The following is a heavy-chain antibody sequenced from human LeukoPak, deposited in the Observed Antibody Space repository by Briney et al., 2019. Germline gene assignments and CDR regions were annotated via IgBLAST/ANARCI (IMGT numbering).Heavy chain of an antibody. V-gene: IGHV4-31*03. Sequence: SETLSLTCTVSGGSISSGGYYWSWIRQHPGKGLKWIGYIYYSGSTYYNPSLKSRVTISVDTSKNQFSPKLSSVTAADTAVYYCARMGIVVVPAAWFWFDPWGQGTLVTVSS. D-gene: IGHD2-2*03. J-gene: IGHJ5*02. CDR3: ARMGIVVVPAAWFWFDP. CDR1: GGSISSGGYY. CDR2: IYYSGST.